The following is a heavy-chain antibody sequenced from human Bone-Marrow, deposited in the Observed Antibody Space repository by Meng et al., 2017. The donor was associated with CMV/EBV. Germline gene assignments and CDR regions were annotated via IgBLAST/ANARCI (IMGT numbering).Heavy chain of an antibody. CDR3: ARDYASGWYRGDYYYGMDV. V-gene: IGHV4-59*01. CDR1: GGSISSYY. J-gene: IGHJ6*02. CDR2: IYYSGST. Sequence: GSLRLSCTVSGGSISSYYWSWIRQPPGKGLEWIGYIYYSGSTNYNPSLKSRVTISVDTSKNQFSLKLSSVTAADTAVYYCARDYASGWYRGDYYYGMDVWGQGTTVTFSS. D-gene: IGHD6-19*01.